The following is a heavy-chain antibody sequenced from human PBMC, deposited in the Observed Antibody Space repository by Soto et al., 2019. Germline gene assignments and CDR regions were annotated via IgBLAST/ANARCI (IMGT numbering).Heavy chain of an antibody. CDR1: GFTFSDHY. V-gene: IGHV3-72*01. CDR3: VRGRNSFDF. Sequence: GGSLRLSCAASGFTFSDHYMDWVRQAPGKGLEWVGRSRNKANSYTTEYAASVKGRFSISRDDSKNSLYLQMNGLKTEDTAVYYCVRGRNSFDFWGQGTLVTVSS. J-gene: IGHJ4*02. D-gene: IGHD1-26*01. CDR2: SRNKANSYTT.